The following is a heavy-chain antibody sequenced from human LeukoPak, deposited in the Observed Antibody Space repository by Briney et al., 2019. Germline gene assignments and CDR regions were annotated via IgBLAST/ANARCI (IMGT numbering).Heavy chain of an antibody. CDR2: INHSGST. CDR1: GGSFSGYY. V-gene: IGHV4-34*01. Sequence: PSETLSLTCAVYGGSFSGYYWSWIRQPPGKGLEWIGEINHSGSTNYNPSLKSRVTISVDTSKNQFSLKLSSVTAADTAVYYCARRRGSGILPYFDYWGQGTLVTVSS. CDR3: ARRRGSGILPYFDY. J-gene: IGHJ4*02. D-gene: IGHD3-10*01.